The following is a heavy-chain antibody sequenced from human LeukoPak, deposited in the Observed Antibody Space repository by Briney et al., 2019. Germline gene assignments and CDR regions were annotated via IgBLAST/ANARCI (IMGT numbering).Heavy chain of an antibody. J-gene: IGHJ6*02. CDR3: ARGRYQVNGVDV. D-gene: IGHD2-2*01. CDR2: IYSGGST. Sequence: GGSLRLSCAASGFTVSSNYMSWVRQAPGKGLEWVSVIYSGGSTYYADSVKGRFTISRDNSKNTLYLQMNSLRAEDTAVYYCARGRYQVNGVDVWGQGTTVTVSS. CDR1: GFTVSSNY. V-gene: IGHV3-53*01.